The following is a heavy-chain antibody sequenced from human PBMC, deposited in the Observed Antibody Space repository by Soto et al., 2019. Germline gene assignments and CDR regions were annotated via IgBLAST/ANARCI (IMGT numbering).Heavy chain of an antibody. D-gene: IGHD1-26*01. V-gene: IGHV3-33*01. Sequence: QVQLVESGVGVVQPGTSLRLSCAASGFTFSNYGMQWVRQAPGTGLEWVAVIWYDGTNKYYGDSVKGRFTISRDYSKNTLFLQMDSLRVEDTAVYHCARDIGVWRLSGSALGTFDYWGQGTLVSVSS. CDR1: GFTFSNYG. CDR3: ARDIGVWRLSGSALGTFDY. CDR2: IWYDGTNK. J-gene: IGHJ4*01.